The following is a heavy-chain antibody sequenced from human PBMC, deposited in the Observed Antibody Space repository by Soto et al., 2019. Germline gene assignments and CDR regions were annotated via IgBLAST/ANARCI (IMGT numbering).Heavy chain of an antibody. CDR1: GYTFTSYY. D-gene: IGHD6-13*01. Sequence: QVQLVQSGAEVKKPGASVKVSCKASGYTFTSYYMHWVRQAPGQGLEWMGIINPSGGSTSYAQKFQGRVTMTRDTSTSTVYMELSSLRSEDTAVYYCAREAIAAAGINPRCLDVWGQGTTVTVSS. CDR3: AREAIAAAGINPRCLDV. J-gene: IGHJ6*02. CDR2: INPSGGST. V-gene: IGHV1-46*01.